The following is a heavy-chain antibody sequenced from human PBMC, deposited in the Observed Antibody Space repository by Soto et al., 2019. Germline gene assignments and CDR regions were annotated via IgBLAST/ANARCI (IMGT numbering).Heavy chain of an antibody. V-gene: IGHV3-30-3*01. Sequence: GGSLRLSCAASGFTFSSYAMHWVRQAPGKGLEWVAVISYDGSNKYYADSVKGRFTISRDNSKNTLYLQMNSLRAEDTAVYYCARVRRWPAGGWFDPWGQGTLVTVSS. CDR2: ISYDGSNK. D-gene: IGHD4-17*01. CDR1: GFTFSSYA. J-gene: IGHJ5*02. CDR3: ARVRRWPAGGWFDP.